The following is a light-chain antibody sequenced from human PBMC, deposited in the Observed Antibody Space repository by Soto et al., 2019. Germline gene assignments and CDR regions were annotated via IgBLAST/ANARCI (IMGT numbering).Light chain of an antibody. Sequence: EIVMTQSPATLSVSPGGRATLSCRASQSISDTLAWYQQKPGQAPRLLIYGASSRATGIPDRFSGSGSGTDFTLTISRLEPEDFALYYCQQYHSWPAFGRGTKVDIK. CDR1: QSISDT. V-gene: IGKV3D-15*01. J-gene: IGKJ1*01. CDR3: QQYHSWPA. CDR2: GAS.